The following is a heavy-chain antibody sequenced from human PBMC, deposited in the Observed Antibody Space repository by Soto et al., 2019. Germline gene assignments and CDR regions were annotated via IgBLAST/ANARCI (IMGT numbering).Heavy chain of an antibody. V-gene: IGHV5-51*01. D-gene: IGHD1-1*01. CDR3: ARHRDNPYYYMDV. J-gene: IGHJ6*03. CDR1: GYSFTSYW. Sequence: PGESLKISCKGSGYSFTSYWIGWVRQVPGKGLEWMGIIYPGDSDTRYSPSFQGQVTISADKSISTAYLQWSSLKASDTAMYYCARHRDNPYYYMDVWGKGTTVTVSS. CDR2: IYPGDSDT.